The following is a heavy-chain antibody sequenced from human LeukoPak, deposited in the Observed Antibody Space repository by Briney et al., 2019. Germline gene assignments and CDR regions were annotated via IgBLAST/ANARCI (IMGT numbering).Heavy chain of an antibody. CDR3: ANGESFYYASGGGY. CDR2: ISSSSSYI. V-gene: IGHV3-21*04. D-gene: IGHD3-10*01. Sequence: GGSLRLSCAASGFTFSSYSMNWVRQAPGKGLEWVSSISSSSSYIYYADSVKGRFTISRDNAKNSLYLQMNSLTTEDTAFYYCANGESFYYASGGGYWGQGTLVTVSS. CDR1: GFTFSSYS. J-gene: IGHJ4*02.